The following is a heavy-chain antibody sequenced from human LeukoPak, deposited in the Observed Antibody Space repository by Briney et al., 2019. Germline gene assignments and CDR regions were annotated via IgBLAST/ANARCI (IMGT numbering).Heavy chain of an antibody. Sequence: PSETLSLTCAVYGGSFSGYYWSWIRQPPGKGLEWIGEIKQSGSTNYNPSLKSRVTISIDTSKNQFSLRLSSVTAADTAVYYCARDKDGALLAPWGQGTLVTVSS. CDR1: GGSFSGYY. J-gene: IGHJ5*02. CDR3: ARDKDGALLAP. V-gene: IGHV4-34*01. CDR2: IKQSGST.